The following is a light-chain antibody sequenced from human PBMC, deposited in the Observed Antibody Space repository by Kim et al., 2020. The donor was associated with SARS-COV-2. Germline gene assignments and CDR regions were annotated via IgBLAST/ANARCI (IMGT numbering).Light chain of an antibody. CDR3: QSYDRSLSGSV. J-gene: IGLJ3*02. V-gene: IGLV1-40*01. Sequence: RVTISCTGSTSNIGAGYDVHWYQELPGTAPKLVIYDNSNRPSGVPDRFSGSKSGTSASLAITGLQAEDEADYYCQSYDRSLSGSVFGGGTKLTVL. CDR2: DNS. CDR1: TSNIGAGYD.